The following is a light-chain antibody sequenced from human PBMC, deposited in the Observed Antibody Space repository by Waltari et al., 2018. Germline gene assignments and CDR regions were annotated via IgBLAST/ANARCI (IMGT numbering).Light chain of an antibody. CDR1: QSLSID. CDR3: QHYVSLPVT. J-gene: IGKJ1*01. V-gene: IGKV3-20*01. Sequence: EIVLTQSPGTLSLSPGERATLSCRASQSLSIDLAWYQQKPGRAPRLLIYHASRRATGVPDRFSGSGSGTDFSLTISRLEPEDFAVYYCQHYVSLPVTFGQGTKVEIK. CDR2: HAS.